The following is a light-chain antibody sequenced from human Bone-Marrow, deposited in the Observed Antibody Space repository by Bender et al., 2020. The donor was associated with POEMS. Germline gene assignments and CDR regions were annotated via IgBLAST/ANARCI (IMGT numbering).Light chain of an antibody. CDR3: SSYAGSNLVV. CDR1: SSNIGAHA. CDR2: SSH. Sequence: QSVLTQPPSASGTPGQRVTISCSGGSSNIGAHAVNWYQHLPGTAPKLLIYSSHRRPSGVPDRFSGSKSGNTASLTVSGLQAEDEAGYYCSSYAGSNLVVFGGGTKLTV. J-gene: IGLJ2*01. V-gene: IGLV1-44*01.